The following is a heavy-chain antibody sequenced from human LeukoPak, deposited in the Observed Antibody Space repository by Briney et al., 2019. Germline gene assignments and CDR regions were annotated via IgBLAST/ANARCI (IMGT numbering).Heavy chain of an antibody. V-gene: IGHV1-2*02. D-gene: IGHD3-10*01. CDR1: GYTFTGYY. CDR3: ARDASYYGSGSYYNPDS. Sequence: GASVKVSCKASGYTFTGYYMHWVRQAPGQGLEWMGWINPNSGGTNYAQKFQGRVTMTRDTSISTAYMELSRLRSDDTAVYYCARDASYYGSGSYYNPDSWGQGALVTVSS. CDR2: INPNSGGT. J-gene: IGHJ4*02.